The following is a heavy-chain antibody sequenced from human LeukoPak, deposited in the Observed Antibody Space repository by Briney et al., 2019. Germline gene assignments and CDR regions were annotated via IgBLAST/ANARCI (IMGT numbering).Heavy chain of an antibody. CDR3: ARLYCTSTSCYYYYYYMDV. CDR1: AFPFSSYA. V-gene: IGHV3-23*01. CDR2: INGPGGST. Sequence: GGSLRLSCAASAFPFSSYALNWVRQAPGKGLEWVSTINGPGGSTYYADSVKGRFTISRDNSENTLYLQMNSLRAEDTAVYYCARLYCTSTSCYYYYYYMDVWGKGTTVTVSS. J-gene: IGHJ6*03. D-gene: IGHD2-2*01.